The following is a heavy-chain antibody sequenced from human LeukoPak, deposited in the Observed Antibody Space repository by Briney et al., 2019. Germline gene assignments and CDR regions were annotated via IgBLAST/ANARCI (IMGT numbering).Heavy chain of an antibody. V-gene: IGHV4-30-2*01. CDR3: ARSKVVTAIRPFDY. CDR2: IYHSGST. CDR1: GGSISNGGYY. J-gene: IGHJ4*02. Sequence: SQTLSLTCTVSGGSISNGGYYWSWIRQPPGKGLEWIGYIYHSGSTYYNPSLKSRVTISVDRSKNQFSLKLSSVTAADTAVYYCARSKVVTAIRPFDYWGQGTLVTVSS. D-gene: IGHD2-21*02.